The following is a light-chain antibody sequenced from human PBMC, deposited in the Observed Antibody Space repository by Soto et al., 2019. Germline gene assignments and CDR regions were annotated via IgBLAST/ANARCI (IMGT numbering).Light chain of an antibody. CDR2: AAS. CDR3: QQSYSTPESLT. J-gene: IGKJ4*01. V-gene: IGKV1-39*01. CDR1: QSISSY. Sequence: DIQMTQSPSSLSASIGDRVTITCRASQSISSYLNWYQQKPGKAPKLLIYAASSLQSGVPSRFSGSGSGTDFTLTISSLQPEDFATYYCQQSYSTPESLTFGGGTKVEIK.